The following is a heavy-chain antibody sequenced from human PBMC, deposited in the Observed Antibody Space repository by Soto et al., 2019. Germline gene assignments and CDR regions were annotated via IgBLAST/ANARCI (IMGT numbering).Heavy chain of an antibody. CDR2: INAGNGNT. CDR3: AIIGGYCSCGSCYGWGHFDY. Sequence: ASVKVSCKASGYTFTSYAMHWVRQAPGQRLEWMGWINAGNGNTKYSQKFQGRVTITRDTSASTAYMELSSLRSEDTAVYYCAIIGGYCSCGSCYGWGHFDYWGQGTLVTVSS. D-gene: IGHD2-15*01. J-gene: IGHJ4*02. V-gene: IGHV1-3*01. CDR1: GYTFTSYA.